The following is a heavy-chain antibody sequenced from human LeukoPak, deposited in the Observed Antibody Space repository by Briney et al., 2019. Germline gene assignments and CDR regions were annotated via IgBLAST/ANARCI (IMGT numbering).Heavy chain of an antibody. CDR1: GFTFSNYA. Sequence: PGGSLRLSCAASGFTFSNYAMNWVRQAPGKGLEWVSSISSRSSYIYYADSVKGRFTISRDNAKNSLYLQMNTLRAEDTAVYYCARESRSSGWPRLDYWGQGTLVTVSS. CDR2: ISSRSSYI. J-gene: IGHJ4*02. V-gene: IGHV3-21*04. CDR3: ARESRSSGWPRLDY. D-gene: IGHD6-19*01.